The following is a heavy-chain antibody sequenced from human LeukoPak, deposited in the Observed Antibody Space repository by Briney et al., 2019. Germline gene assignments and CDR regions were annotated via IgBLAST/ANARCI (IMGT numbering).Heavy chain of an antibody. CDR1: GFTFSDHG. J-gene: IGHJ5*02. CDR2: VLYNGYTT. Sequence: GGSLRLSCAASGFTFSDHGIHWVRQAPGKGLEWVSSVLYNGYTTYYADSVKGRFTISRDNSNNMVYLQMSSLRAEDTAVYYCARDGLILGRTDWFDPWGQGTSVIVSS. D-gene: IGHD3/OR15-3a*01. V-gene: IGHV3-33*05. CDR3: ARDGLILGRTDWFDP.